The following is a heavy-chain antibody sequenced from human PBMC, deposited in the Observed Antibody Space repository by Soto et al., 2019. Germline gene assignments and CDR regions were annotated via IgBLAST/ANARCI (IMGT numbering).Heavy chain of an antibody. J-gene: IGHJ3*02. V-gene: IGHV3-23*01. D-gene: IGHD6-19*01. Sequence: EVQLLEAGGGLVQPGGSLRLSCAASGFTFSSYAMSWVRQAPGKGLEWVSAISGSGGTKYYADSVKGRFTFSRDNSKNTLYLQSNSLRAEDTSVYYCAKTANGWFSAFDIWGQGTMVTVSS. CDR3: AKTANGWFSAFDI. CDR2: ISGSGGTK. CDR1: GFTFSSYA.